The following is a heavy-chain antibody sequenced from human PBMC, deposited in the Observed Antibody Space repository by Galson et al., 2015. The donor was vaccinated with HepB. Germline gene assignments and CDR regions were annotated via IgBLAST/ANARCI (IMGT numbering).Heavy chain of an antibody. CDR1: GFTFDNYA. V-gene: IGHV3-9*01. CDR2: ISWNSGSI. D-gene: IGHD3-3*01. J-gene: IGHJ4*02. CDR3: AKERYYDFWRSGFLNY. Sequence: SLRLSCAASGFTFDNYAMHWVRQAPGKGLEWVSSISWNSGSIGYADSVRGRFTISRDNAKNSPYLQMNSLRAEDTALYYCAKERYYDFWRSGFLNYWGQGTLVTVSS.